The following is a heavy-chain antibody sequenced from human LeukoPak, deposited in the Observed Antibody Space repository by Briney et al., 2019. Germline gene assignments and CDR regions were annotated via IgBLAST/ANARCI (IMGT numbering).Heavy chain of an antibody. V-gene: IGHV4-4*07. CDR1: GGSISSYY. Sequence: SETLSLTCTVSGGSISSYYWSWIRQPAGKGLERIGRIYTSGSTNYNPSLKSRVTMSVDTSKNQFSLKLSSVTAADTAVYYCARGGVAAAGPYYYYYMDVWGKGTTVTVSS. CDR3: ARGGVAAAGPYYYYYMDV. J-gene: IGHJ6*03. D-gene: IGHD2-15*01. CDR2: IYTSGST.